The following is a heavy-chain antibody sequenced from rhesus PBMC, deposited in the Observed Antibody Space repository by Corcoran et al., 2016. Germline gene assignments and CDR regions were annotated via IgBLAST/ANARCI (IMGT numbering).Heavy chain of an antibody. CDR1: GFSFSDYY. Sequence: EVQLVESGGGLAKPGGSLRLSCAASGFSFSDYYMYWVRQAPGKGLEWVSGISYTGGSTYYAASGKASFTISRANAKNTLYLQMDSLRAEDTAVYYCARERKSSSSYMDYWGQGVLVTVSS. D-gene: IGHD6-19*01. V-gene: IGHV3S18*01. CDR3: ARERKSSSSYMDY. J-gene: IGHJ4*01. CDR2: ISYTGGST.